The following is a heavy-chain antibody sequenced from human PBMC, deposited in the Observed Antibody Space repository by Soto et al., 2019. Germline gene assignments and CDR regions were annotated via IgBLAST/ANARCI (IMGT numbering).Heavy chain of an antibody. D-gene: IGHD2-2*02. CDR1: GVIFGDYA. J-gene: IGHJ4*02. CDR3: TKGYCSSSSCNTFDY. CDR2: IRTKAYGGTK. Sequence: GGSLRLSCTVSGVIFGDYAMSWFRQAPGRGLEWVGFIRTKAYGGTKEYAASVKGRVTISRDDSKSIAYLQMDSLKTEDTAVYYCTKGYCSSSSCNTFDYWGQGTLVTVSS. V-gene: IGHV3-49*03.